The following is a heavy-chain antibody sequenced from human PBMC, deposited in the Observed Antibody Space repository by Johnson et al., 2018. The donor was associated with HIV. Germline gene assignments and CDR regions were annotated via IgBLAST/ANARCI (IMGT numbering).Heavy chain of an antibody. CDR1: GFTFSSYG. Sequence: QVQLVESGGGVVQPGTSLRLSCAASGFTFSSYGMHWVRQAPGKGLEWVAVIWYDGSNKYYADSVKGRFTISSTTLYLQMNTLRADDTAIYYCSNGNGDYRSDAFDIWGQGTMVTVSS. D-gene: IGHD4-17*01. CDR2: IWYDGSNK. J-gene: IGHJ3*02. V-gene: IGHV3-33*08. CDR3: SNGNGDYRSDAFDI.